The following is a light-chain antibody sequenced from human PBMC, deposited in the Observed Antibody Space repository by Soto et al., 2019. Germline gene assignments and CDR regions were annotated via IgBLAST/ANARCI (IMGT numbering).Light chain of an antibody. CDR1: SSDVGGYDY. J-gene: IGLJ1*01. CDR2: DVS. V-gene: IGLV2-14*01. CDR3: SSYTSSSTSCV. Sequence: QSVLTQPASVSGSPGQSITISCTGSSSDVGGYDYVSWYQQHPGKPPKLMIYDVSNRPSGVSDRFSGSKSGNTASLTISGLQAEDEADYYCSSYTSSSTSCVFGTGTQLTVL.